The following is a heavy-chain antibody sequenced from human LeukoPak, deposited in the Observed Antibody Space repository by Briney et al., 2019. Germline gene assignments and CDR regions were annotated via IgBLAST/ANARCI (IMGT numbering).Heavy chain of an antibody. CDR1: GYTFTGYY. CDR2: INPNSGGT. D-gene: IGHD3-10*01. J-gene: IGHJ6*02. CDR3: ARGRAVWFGEPYGMDV. V-gene: IGHV1-2*04. Sequence: ASVKVSCKASGYTFTGYYMHWVRQAPGQGLEWMGWINPNSGGTNYAQKFQGWVTMTRDTSISTAYMELSRLRSDDTAVYYCARGRAVWFGEPYGMDVWVQGTTVTVSS.